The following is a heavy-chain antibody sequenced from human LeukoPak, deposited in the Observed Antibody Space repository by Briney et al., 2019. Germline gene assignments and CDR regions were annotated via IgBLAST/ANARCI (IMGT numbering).Heavy chain of an antibody. CDR3: ARDRSSSWYAEYFQH. V-gene: IGHV3-30*02. CDR1: GFTFSSYG. D-gene: IGHD6-13*01. Sequence: PGGSLRLSCAASGFTFSSYGMHWVRRAPGKGLEWVAFIRYDGSNKYYADSVKGRFTISRDNSKNTLYLQMNSLRAEDTAVYYCARDRSSSWYAEYFQHWGQGTLVTVSS. CDR2: IRYDGSNK. J-gene: IGHJ1*01.